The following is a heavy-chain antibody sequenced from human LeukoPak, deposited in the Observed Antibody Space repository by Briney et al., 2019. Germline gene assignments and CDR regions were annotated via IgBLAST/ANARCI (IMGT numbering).Heavy chain of an antibody. Sequence: GGALRLSCAACGFTFSDYCMHWARQAPGKGLEGVAVISYDGSLKFYADSVKGRFTISRDNSENTLNLQMNSLGAENTPMYYSAKEVTAKIAPAVEYWGQGNLVTVSP. CDR2: ISYDGSLK. V-gene: IGHV3-30*18. CDR1: GFTFSDYC. D-gene: IGHD2-21*02. CDR3: AKEVTAKIAPAVEY. J-gene: IGHJ4*02.